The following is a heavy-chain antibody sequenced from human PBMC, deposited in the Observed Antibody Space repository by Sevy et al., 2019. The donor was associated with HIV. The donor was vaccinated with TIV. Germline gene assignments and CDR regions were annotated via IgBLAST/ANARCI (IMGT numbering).Heavy chain of an antibody. D-gene: IGHD3-22*01. J-gene: IGHJ4*02. Sequence: GGSLRLSCAASGIAFSTYAMFWVRQAPGKGLEWDSSISASGYSTYYADSVKSRFTLSRDNSRNTLDLQMNSLRADDTAVYYCAKDFSDVYYYDSSATVDYWGQGTLVTVSS. CDR2: ISASGYST. CDR3: AKDFSDVYYYDSSATVDY. CDR1: GIAFSTYA. V-gene: IGHV3-23*01.